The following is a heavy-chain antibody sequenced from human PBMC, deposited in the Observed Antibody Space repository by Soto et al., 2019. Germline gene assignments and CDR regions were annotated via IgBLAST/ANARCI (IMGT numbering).Heavy chain of an antibody. CDR2: ISLYHHST. J-gene: IGHJ4*02. V-gene: IGHV1-46*01. CDR1: GYPFTDYF. D-gene: IGHD2-21*02. CDR3: ARELYSCGGDCPYYMDY. Sequence: ASVKVSCKXSGYPFTDYFIHWVRQAPGQGLEWMGIISLYHHSTSYAQKFQGRLTVTADTSTTTVYMDLSSLTSEDSAVYWCARELYSCGGDCPYYMDYWGQGTLVTVS.